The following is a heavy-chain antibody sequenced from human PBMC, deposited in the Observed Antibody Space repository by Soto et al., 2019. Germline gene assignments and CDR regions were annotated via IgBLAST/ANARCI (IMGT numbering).Heavy chain of an antibody. D-gene: IGHD5-12*01. J-gene: IGHJ5*02. Sequence: ASVKVSCKASGYTFAGYYIHWVRQAPGQGLEWMGWINPNSGGTNYAQKFQGRVTMTRDTSISTAYMELSRPTSDDTAMYYCARDGLLVPSTGNYFDPWGQGTLVTVSS. CDR1: GYTFAGYY. CDR2: INPNSGGT. CDR3: ARDGLLVPSTGNYFDP. V-gene: IGHV1-2*02.